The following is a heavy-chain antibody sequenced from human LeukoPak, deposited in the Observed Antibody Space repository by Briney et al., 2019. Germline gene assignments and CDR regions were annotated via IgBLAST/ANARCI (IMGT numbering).Heavy chain of an antibody. CDR2: INPSGGST. CDR3: ARDRIAAAGIWNYYYYMDV. D-gene: IGHD6-13*01. CDR1: GYTFTSYY. Sequence: SVKVSCKASGYTFTSYYMHWLRQAPGQGLEWMGIINPSGGSTSYAQKFQGRVTMTRDMSTSTVYMELSSLRSEDTAVYYCARDRIAAAGIWNYYYYMDVWGKGTTVTVSS. V-gene: IGHV1-46*01. J-gene: IGHJ6*03.